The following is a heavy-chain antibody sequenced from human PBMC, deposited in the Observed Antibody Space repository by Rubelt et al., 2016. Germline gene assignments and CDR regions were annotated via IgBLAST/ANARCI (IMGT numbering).Heavy chain of an antibody. V-gene: IGHV3-23*01. J-gene: IGHJ4*02. D-gene: IGHD1-26*01. CDR3: AKDGGSYQLDY. Sequence: QAPGKGLEWVSAISGSGGRTYYADSVKGRFTISRDNAKSTLFLQMSSLRADDTAVYYCAKDGGSYQLDYWGQGTLVTVSS. CDR2: ISGSGGRT.